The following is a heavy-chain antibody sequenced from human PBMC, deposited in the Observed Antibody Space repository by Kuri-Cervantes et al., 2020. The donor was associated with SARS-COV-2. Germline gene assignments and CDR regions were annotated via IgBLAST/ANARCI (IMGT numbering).Heavy chain of an antibody. J-gene: IGHJ4*02. CDR2: INPNSGGT. V-gene: IGHV1-2*02. CDR3: ASSGITGTLTGFDY. D-gene: IGHD1/OR15-1a*01. CDR1: GYTFTGYY. Sequence: ASVKVSCKASGYTFTGYYMHWVRQAPGQGLEWMGWINPNSGGTNYAQKFQGRVTMTRDTSISTAYMELSRLRSDDTVVYYCASSGITGTLTGFDYWGQGTLVTVSS.